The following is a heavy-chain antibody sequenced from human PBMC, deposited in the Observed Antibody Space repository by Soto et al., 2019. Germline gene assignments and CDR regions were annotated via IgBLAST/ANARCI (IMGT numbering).Heavy chain of an antibody. J-gene: IGHJ5*01. Sequence: DSLQVSCKASGYTFTSYAMHWVRQAPGQRLEWMGWINAGNGNTKYSQKFQGRVTITRDTSASTAYMELSSLRSEDTAVYYCARVALSTARRPCHFGIDALGQGT. D-gene: IGHD3-3*01. CDR2: INAGNGNT. CDR1: GYTFTSYA. CDR3: ARVALSTARRPCHFGIDA. V-gene: IGHV1-3*01.